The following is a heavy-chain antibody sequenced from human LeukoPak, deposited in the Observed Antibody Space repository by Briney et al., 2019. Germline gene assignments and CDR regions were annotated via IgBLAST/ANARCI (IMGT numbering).Heavy chain of an antibody. D-gene: IGHD1-26*01. Sequence: GGSLRLSCAASGFTFTSYSMNWVRRAPGKGLEWVSTIGGGGGSTYYADSVKGRFTISRDNSKNTLYLQVNSLRAEDTAVYYCAKGGKWDVTPFDYWGQGTLVTVSS. CDR2: IGGGGGST. V-gene: IGHV3-23*01. CDR3: AKGGKWDVTPFDY. CDR1: GFTFTSYS. J-gene: IGHJ4*02.